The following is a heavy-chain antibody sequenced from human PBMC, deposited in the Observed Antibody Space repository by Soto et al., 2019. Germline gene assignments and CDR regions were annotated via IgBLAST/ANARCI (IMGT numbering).Heavy chain of an antibody. V-gene: IGHV4-59*08. Sequence: PSETLSLTCTVSGGSISTYFWSWSRQPPGKRLEWIGYIYFSGSTDYNPSLKSRVTISVDTSKNQFSLRLSSVTAADTAVYYCARGGSSWYERDDAFDIWGQGTMVTVSS. CDR3: ARGGSSWYERDDAFDI. CDR1: GGSISTYF. J-gene: IGHJ3*02. D-gene: IGHD6-13*01. CDR2: IYFSGST.